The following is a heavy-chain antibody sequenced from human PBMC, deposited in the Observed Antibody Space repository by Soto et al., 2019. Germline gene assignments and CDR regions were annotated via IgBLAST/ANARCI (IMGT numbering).Heavy chain of an antibody. Sequence: EVQLVESGGGLVQPGGSLRLSCAASGFTFSSYSMNWVRQAPGKGLEWVSYISSSSSTIYYADSVKGRFTISRDNAKNSLYLQMNRLRGEDTAVYCCAREGGSLNWFDPWGQGTLVTVSS. D-gene: IGHD1-26*01. CDR3: AREGGSLNWFDP. CDR2: ISSSSSTI. CDR1: GFTFSSYS. J-gene: IGHJ5*02. V-gene: IGHV3-48*01.